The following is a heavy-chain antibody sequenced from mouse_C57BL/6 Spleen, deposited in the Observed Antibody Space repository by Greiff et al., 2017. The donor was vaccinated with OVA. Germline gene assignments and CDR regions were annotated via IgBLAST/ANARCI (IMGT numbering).Heavy chain of an antibody. V-gene: IGHV5-9-1*02. J-gene: IGHJ3*01. CDR2: ISSGGYYI. CDR3: TREGKGRVYDDVFAY. D-gene: IGHD2-3*01. Sequence: EVKLVESGEGLVKPGGSLKLSCAASGFTFSSYAMSWVRQTPEKRLEWVAYISSGGYYIYYADTVKGRFTISREDDRNTLYLQMSRLKSEDTAMYYCTREGKGRVYDDVFAYWGQGTLVTVSA. CDR1: GFTFSSYA.